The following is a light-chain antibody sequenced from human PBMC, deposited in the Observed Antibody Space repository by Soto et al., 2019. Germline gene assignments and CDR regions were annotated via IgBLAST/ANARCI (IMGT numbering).Light chain of an antibody. Sequence: DIQMTQSPSSLSASVGDRVTITCRASQSIDTSLNWYQQKPGKAPKLLIYGASSLQSGVPLRFSGSGSGTVFTLPISSLQPEDFATYYCQQSYSIMPLTFGGGTKVEIK. J-gene: IGKJ4*01. CDR1: QSIDTS. CDR2: GAS. CDR3: QQSYSIMPLT. V-gene: IGKV1-39*01.